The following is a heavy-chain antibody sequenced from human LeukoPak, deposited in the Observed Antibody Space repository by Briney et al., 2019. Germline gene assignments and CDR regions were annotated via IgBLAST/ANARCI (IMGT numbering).Heavy chain of an antibody. CDR2: IIPIFGTA. J-gene: IGHJ6*02. CDR1: GGTFNSYA. D-gene: IGHD2-2*01. CDR3: ASSLKWPDIVVVPAAKFDYYYYGMDV. Sequence: SVKVSCKTSGGTFNSYAISWVRQAPGQGLEWMGGIIPIFGTANYAQKFQGRVTITADESTSTAYMELSSLRSEDTAVYYCASSLKWPDIVVVPAAKFDYYYYGMDVWGQGTTVTVSS. V-gene: IGHV1-69*13.